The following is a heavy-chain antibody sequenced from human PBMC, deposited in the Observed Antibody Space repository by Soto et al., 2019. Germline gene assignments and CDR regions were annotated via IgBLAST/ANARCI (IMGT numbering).Heavy chain of an antibody. CDR2: SRDKGNSYST. CDR3: ARSIPGTTSFDP. CDR1: GFTFSDYY. V-gene: IGHV3-72*01. Sequence: GGSLRLSCAGSGFTFSDYYIDWVRQAPGKGLEWVGRSRDKGNSYSTDYAASVKGRFTVSRDTSKISLYLQMSSLKAADTSLYYWARSIPGTTSFDPWGQGTLVTVSS. J-gene: IGHJ5*02. D-gene: IGHD1-7*01.